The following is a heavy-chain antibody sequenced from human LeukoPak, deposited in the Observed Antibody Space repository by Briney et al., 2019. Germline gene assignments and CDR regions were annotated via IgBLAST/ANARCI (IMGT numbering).Heavy chain of an antibody. CDR2: ISGSNDNT. Sequence: PGGSLRLSCAASGITVSSNYMSWVRQAPGKGLEWVSSISGSNDNTYYADSVKDRFTISRDNSKNTLSLQMNSLRAEDTAVYYCAKGRGTTVTSAANYWGQGTLVTVSS. J-gene: IGHJ4*02. V-gene: IGHV3-23*01. CDR3: AKGRGTTVTSAANY. CDR1: GITVSSNY. D-gene: IGHD4-17*01.